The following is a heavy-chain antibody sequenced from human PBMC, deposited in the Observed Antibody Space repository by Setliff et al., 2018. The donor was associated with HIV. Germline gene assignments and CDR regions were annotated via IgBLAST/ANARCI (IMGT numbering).Heavy chain of an antibody. CDR3: ARDTGVNVAPDGRGYHTFDF. V-gene: IGHV4-38-2*02. D-gene: IGHD2-8*02. J-gene: IGHJ3*01. CDR2: IYHRGGT. Sequence: SETLSLTCSVSGSSISSNSYWWAWIRQPPGKGLEYIGTIYHRGGTFNNPSLKSRVVMSVDTSKNQFSLKLTSVTAADTATHYCARDTGVNVAPDGRGYHTFDFWGRGTMVTVSS. CDR1: GSSISSNSY.